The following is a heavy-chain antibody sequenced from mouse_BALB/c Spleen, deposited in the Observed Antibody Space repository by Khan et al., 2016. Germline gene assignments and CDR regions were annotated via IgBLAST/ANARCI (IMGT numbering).Heavy chain of an antibody. J-gene: IGHJ3*01. D-gene: IGHD3-2*02. V-gene: IGHV5-6-4*01. Sequence: EVALVESGGGLVKPGGSLKLSCAASGFTFSSYTMSWVRQTPEKRLEWVATISSGGSYTYYPDSVKGRFTISRDNAKHTLYLQMSSLKSEDTAMYCCARGSSGVFAYWGHGTLVTVSA. CDR3: ARGSSGVFAY. CDR2: ISSGGSYT. CDR1: GFTFSSYT.